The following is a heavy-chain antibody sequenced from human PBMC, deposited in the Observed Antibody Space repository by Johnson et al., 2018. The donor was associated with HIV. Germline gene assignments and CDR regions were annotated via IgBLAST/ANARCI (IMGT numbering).Heavy chain of an antibody. V-gene: IGHV3-30*18. D-gene: IGHD1-26*01. CDR2: ISYDGSNK. J-gene: IGHJ3*02. Sequence: QEQLVESGGGVVQPGRSLRLSCAASGFTFSSYGMHWVRQAPGKGLEWVAVISYDGSNKYYADSVKGRFTISRDNSKNTLYLQMNSLRAEDTAVYYCAKDSGGATLVTGAFDIWGQGTMGTVSS. CDR3: AKDSGGATLVTGAFDI. CDR1: GFTFSSYG.